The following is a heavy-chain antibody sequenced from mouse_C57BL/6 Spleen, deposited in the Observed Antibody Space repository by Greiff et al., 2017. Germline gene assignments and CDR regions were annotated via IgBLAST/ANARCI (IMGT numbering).Heavy chain of an antibody. Sequence: QVQLQQPGAELVRPGSSVKLSCKASGYTFTSYWMHWVKQRPIQGLEWIGNIDPSDSETHYNQKFKDKATLTVDKSSSTAYMQISSLTSEDSAVYYSARARYAMDYWGQGTSVTVSS. J-gene: IGHJ4*01. V-gene: IGHV1-52*01. CDR1: GYTFTSYW. CDR3: ARARYAMDY. CDR2: IDPSDSET.